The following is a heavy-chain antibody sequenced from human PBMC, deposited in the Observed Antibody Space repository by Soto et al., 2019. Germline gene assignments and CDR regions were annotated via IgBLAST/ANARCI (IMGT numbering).Heavy chain of an antibody. CDR1: GYTFTSYG. CDR2: ISAYNGNT. CDR3: ARVGYCSSTSCHPLGAFDI. J-gene: IGHJ3*02. Sequence: ASVKVSCKASGYTFTSYGISWVRQAPGQGLEWMGWISAYNGNTNYAQKLQGRVTMTTDTSTSTAYMELRSLRSDDTAVYYCARVGYCSSTSCHPLGAFDIWGQGTMVTVSS. V-gene: IGHV1-18*04. D-gene: IGHD2-2*03.